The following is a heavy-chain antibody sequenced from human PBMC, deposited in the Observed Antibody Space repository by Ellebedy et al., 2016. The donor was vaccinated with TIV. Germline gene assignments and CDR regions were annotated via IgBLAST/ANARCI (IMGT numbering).Heavy chain of an antibody. D-gene: IGHD6-13*01. V-gene: IGHV3-53*01. CDR2: IYTDGRA. CDR1: GFSISNNY. Sequence: PGGSLRLSCAASGFSISNNYVSWVRLAPGRGLEWISVIYTDGRAYYADSVKGRFTVSRDNSKNTLYLQMNTLRAEDTAMYYCARVLGSSSSYGMDVWGQGTTVTVPS. CDR3: ARVLGSSSSYGMDV. J-gene: IGHJ6*02.